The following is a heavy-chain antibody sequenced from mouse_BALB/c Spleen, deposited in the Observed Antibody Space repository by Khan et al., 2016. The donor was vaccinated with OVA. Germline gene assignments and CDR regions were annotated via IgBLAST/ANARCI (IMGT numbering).Heavy chain of an antibody. D-gene: IGHD1-1*01. CDR1: GYTFIRNY. V-gene: IGHV1S56*01. CDR3: AISYYGSYWYFDV. CDR2: IYPGDGRT. J-gene: IGHJ1*01. Sequence: QVQLQQSGPEVVKPGASVKMSCKTSGYTFIRNYVHWVKQRPGQGLDWIGWIYPGDGRTKYNEKFKGKTTLTADNSSSIAYMLLSSLTSEDSAIYFCAISYYGSYWYFDVWGAGTTGTVSS.